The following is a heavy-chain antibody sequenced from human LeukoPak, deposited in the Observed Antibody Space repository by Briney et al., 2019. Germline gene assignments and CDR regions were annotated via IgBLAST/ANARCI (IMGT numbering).Heavy chain of an antibody. CDR1: GGSFSGYY. J-gene: IGHJ3*02. V-gene: IGHV4-34*01. Sequence: PSETLSLTCAVYGGSFSGYYWSWLRQPPGKGLEWLGEIKHSGSTNYNPSLKSRVTISVDTSKNQFSLKLSSVTAADTAVYYCARGYEYYDILTAINGAFDIWGQGTMVTVSS. CDR3: ARGYEYYDILTAINGAFDI. CDR2: IKHSGST. D-gene: IGHD3-9*01.